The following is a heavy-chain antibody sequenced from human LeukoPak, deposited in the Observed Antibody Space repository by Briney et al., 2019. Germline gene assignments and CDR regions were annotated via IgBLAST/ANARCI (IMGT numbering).Heavy chain of an antibody. CDR3: ASLRVRGVISY. V-gene: IGHV1-2*02. J-gene: IGHJ4*02. CDR1: GYTFTGYY. Sequence: ASVKVSCKASGYTFTGYYMHWVQQAPGQGLEWMGWINPNSGGTSYAQKFQGRVTMTRDTSISTAYMELSRLRSDDTAVYYCASLRVRGVISYWGQGTLVTVSS. CDR2: INPNSGGT. D-gene: IGHD3-10*01.